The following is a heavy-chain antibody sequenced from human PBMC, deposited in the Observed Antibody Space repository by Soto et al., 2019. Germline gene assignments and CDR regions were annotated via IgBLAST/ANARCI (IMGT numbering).Heavy chain of an antibody. V-gene: IGHV1-69*06. J-gene: IGHJ6*02. CDR1: GGTLSSYA. Sequence: GASVKVSCKASGGTLSSYAISWVRQAPGQGLEWMGGIIPIFGTANYAQKFQGRVTITADKSTSTAYMELSSLRSEDTAVYYCATVDTAIHYYGMDVWGQGTTVTVSS. CDR2: IIPIFGTA. D-gene: IGHD5-18*01. CDR3: ATVDTAIHYYGMDV.